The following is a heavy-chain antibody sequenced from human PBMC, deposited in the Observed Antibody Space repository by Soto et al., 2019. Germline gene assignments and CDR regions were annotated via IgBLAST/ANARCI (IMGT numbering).Heavy chain of an antibody. J-gene: IGHJ4*02. CDR2: IIPILGIA. D-gene: IGHD1-1*01. V-gene: IGHV1-69*04. Sequence: SVKVSCKASGGTFSSYTISWVRQAPGQGLEWMGRIIPILGIANYAQKFQGRVTITADKSTSTAYMELSSLRVEDTAVYYCARDGIGGTTFRGYLDYWGQGTLVTVSS. CDR3: ARDGIGGTTFRGYLDY. CDR1: GGTFSSYT.